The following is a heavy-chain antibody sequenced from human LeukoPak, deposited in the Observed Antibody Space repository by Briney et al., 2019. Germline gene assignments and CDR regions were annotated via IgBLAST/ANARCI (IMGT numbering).Heavy chain of an antibody. V-gene: IGHV3-53*01. CDR2: IYSGGST. J-gene: IGHJ5*02. Sequence: GGSLRLSCAASGFNVSTNYMSWVRQAPGKGLEWVSVIYSGGSTYYADSVKGRFTISRDNSKNTLYLQMNSLRAEDTAVYYCARDRATYYYVNWFDPWGQGTLVTVSS. D-gene: IGHD3-10*02. CDR3: ARDRATYYYVNWFDP. CDR1: GFNVSTNY.